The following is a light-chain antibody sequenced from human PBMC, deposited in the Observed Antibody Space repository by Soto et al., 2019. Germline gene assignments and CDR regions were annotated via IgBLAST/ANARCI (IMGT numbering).Light chain of an antibody. J-gene: IGLJ1*01. CDR2: DVT. V-gene: IGLV2-14*03. Sequence: QSVLTQPASVSGSPGQSITISCTGTSSDVGGYNYVSWYQQHPDKAPKLMIYDVTNRPSGVSNRFSGSKASNTASQTISGLQPEDEADYYCSSYKSSSTYVFGTGTKLTVL. CDR3: SSYKSSSTYV. CDR1: SSDVGGYNY.